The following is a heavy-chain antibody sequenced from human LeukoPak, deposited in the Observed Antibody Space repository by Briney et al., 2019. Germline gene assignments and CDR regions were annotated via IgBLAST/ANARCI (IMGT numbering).Heavy chain of an antibody. V-gene: IGHV3-23*01. J-gene: IGHJ4*02. CDR3: AKDAWPIDY. CDR1: GFIFSSYG. CDR2: ISASGGST. Sequence: PGGSLRLSCAASGFIFSSYGMRWVRQAPGKGLEWVSAISASGGSTYYADSVKGRFTISRDNSKNTLYLQMNSLRAEDTAVYYCAKDAWPIDYWGQGTLVTVSS.